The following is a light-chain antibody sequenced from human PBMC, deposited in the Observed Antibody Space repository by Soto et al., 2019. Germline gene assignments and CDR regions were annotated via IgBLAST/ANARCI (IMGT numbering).Light chain of an antibody. Sequence: QSVVTQPPSVSGAPGQRVTISCTGSRSNIGAGYDVHWYQQFPGTAPKLLIYGNNNRPSGVPDRFSGSKSGTSASLAITGLQAEDEADYYCQSFDTRLNSVVFGGGTKLTVL. V-gene: IGLV1-40*01. CDR1: RSNIGAGYD. J-gene: IGLJ2*01. CDR2: GNN. CDR3: QSFDTRLNSVV.